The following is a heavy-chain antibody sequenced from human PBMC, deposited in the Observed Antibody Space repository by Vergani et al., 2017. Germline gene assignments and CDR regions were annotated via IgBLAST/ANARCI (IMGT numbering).Heavy chain of an antibody. Sequence: QVQLVQSGAEVKKPGSSVKVSCKASGGTFSSYAISWVRQAPGQGLEWMGGIIPIFGTANYAQKFQGRVTITAAESKSTAYMELSSLRSEDTAVYYCAREGRGCSSTSCYDYYYYMDVWGKGTTVTVSS. CDR3: AREGRGCSSTSCYDYYYYMDV. CDR1: GGTFSSYA. D-gene: IGHD2-2*01. CDR2: IIPIFGTA. J-gene: IGHJ6*03. V-gene: IGHV1-69*01.